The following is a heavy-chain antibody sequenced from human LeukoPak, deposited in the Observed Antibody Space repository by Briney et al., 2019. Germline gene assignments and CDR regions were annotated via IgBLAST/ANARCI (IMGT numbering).Heavy chain of an antibody. CDR3: ARLSGEYYGSDV. Sequence: ASVKVSCKASGGTFSSYAISWVRQAPGQGLEWMGGIIPIFGTANYAQKFQGRVTITADESPSTAYMELSSLRSEDTAVYYCARLSGEYYGSDVWGKGTTVTVSS. J-gene: IGHJ6*04. V-gene: IGHV1-69*13. CDR2: IIPIFGTA. CDR1: GGTFSSYA. D-gene: IGHD3-10*01.